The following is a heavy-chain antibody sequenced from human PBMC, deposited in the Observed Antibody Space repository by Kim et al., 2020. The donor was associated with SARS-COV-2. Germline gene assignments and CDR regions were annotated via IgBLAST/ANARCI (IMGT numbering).Heavy chain of an antibody. J-gene: IGHJ4*02. CDR3: APRRWELLPASFDY. D-gene: IGHD1-26*01. CDR1: GGSFSGYY. V-gene: IGHV4-34*01. CDR2: INHSGST. Sequence: SETLSLTCAVYGGSFSGYYWSWIRQPPGKGLEWIGEINHSGSTNYNPSLKSRVTISVDTSKNQFSLKLSSVTAADTAVYYCAPRRWELLPASFDYWGQGTLVTVSS.